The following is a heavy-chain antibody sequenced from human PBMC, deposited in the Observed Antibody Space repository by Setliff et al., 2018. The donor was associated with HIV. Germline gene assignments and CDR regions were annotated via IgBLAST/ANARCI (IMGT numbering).Heavy chain of an antibody. D-gene: IGHD3-22*01. V-gene: IGHV1-69*13. CDR2: IIPIFGTA. J-gene: IGHJ5*02. CDR3: ARSDYYDSSGYSWFDP. CDR1: GGTFSSYA. Sequence: SVKVSCKASGGTFSSYAISWVRQAPGQGLEWMGGIIPIFGTANYAQKFQGRVTITADESTSTAYMELSSLRSEDTAVYYCARSDYYDSSGYSWFDPWGQGTLVTVSS.